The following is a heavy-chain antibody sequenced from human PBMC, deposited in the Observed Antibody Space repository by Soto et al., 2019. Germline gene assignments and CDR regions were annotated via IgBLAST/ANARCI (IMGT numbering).Heavy chain of an antibody. Sequence: GGSLRLSCAASGFTFSNAWMSWVRQAPGKGLEWVGRIKSKTDGGTTDYAAPVKGRFTISKDDAKNTLYLQMNSLKTEVTAVYYYTTGPPSYGDYALDHDGYFDLWGRGTLVTVSS. CDR2: IKSKTDGGTT. CDR3: TTGPPSYGDYALDHDGYFDL. D-gene: IGHD4-17*01. J-gene: IGHJ2*01. V-gene: IGHV3-15*01. CDR1: GFTFSNAW.